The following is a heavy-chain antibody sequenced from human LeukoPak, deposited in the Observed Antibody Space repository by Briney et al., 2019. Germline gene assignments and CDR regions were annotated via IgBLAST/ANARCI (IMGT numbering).Heavy chain of an antibody. CDR2: IYTSGST. CDR3: AREVLRFLEWLPHDAFDI. D-gene: IGHD3-3*01. J-gene: IGHJ3*02. Sequence: SETLSLTCAVYGGSFSGYYWSWIRQPAGKGLKWIGRIYTSGSTNYNPSLKSRVTISVDTSKNQFSLKLSSVTAADTAVYYCAREVLRFLEWLPHDAFDIWGQGTMVTVSS. V-gene: IGHV4-4*07. CDR1: GGSFSGYY.